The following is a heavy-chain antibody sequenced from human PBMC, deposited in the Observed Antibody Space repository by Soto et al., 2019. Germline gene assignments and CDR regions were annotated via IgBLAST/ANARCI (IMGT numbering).Heavy chain of an antibody. CDR2: IRDKVNKYAT. CDR3: GYDFCSGYYSVGQTSGMDV. D-gene: IGHD3-3*01. V-gene: IGHV3-73*01. Sequence: PGGSLRLSCAASGFTFSGSAIHWVRQASGKGLEWVGRIRDKVNKYATAYAASVTGRFTISRDDSKNMAYLQMNSLKTDDTAVYYCGYDFCSGYYSVGQTSGMDVWGQGTTVNVSS. CDR1: GFTFSGSA. J-gene: IGHJ6*01.